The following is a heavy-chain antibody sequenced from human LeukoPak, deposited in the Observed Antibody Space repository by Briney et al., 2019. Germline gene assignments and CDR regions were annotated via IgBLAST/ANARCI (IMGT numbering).Heavy chain of an antibody. CDR1: GGSISSYY. V-gene: IGHV4-4*07. CDR3: AGHHPRNTVDF. D-gene: IGHD2-8*02. Sequence: SETLSLTCTVSGGSISSYYWSWIRQPAGKGLEWIGRIYTSGSTNYNPSLKSRVTMSVDTSKNQFSPKLSSVTAADTAVYYCAGHHPRNTVDFWGQGTLVTVSS. CDR2: IYTSGST. J-gene: IGHJ4*02.